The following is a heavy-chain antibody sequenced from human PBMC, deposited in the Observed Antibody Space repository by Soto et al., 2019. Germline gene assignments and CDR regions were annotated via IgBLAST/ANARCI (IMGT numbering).Heavy chain of an antibody. Sequence: HGESLKISCKGSGHSFTKSWISWVRQLPGKGLEWMGRIDPSDSYTDYSPSFQGHVTMSVDESITTAYLQWSGLKASDSAIYYCASRTVQEEDPRPHDDFEIWGQGTMVTVSS. CDR2: IDPSDSYT. D-gene: IGHD4-4*01. J-gene: IGHJ3*02. CDR3: ASRTVQEEDPRPHDDFEI. CDR1: GHSFTKSW. V-gene: IGHV5-10-1*01.